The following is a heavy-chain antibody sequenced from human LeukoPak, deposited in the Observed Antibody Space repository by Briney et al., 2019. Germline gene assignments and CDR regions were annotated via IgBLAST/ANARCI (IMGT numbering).Heavy chain of an antibody. J-gene: IGHJ4*02. Sequence: SETLSLTCTVSGGSISSYYWSWIRQPPGKGLEWIGEINHSGSTNYNPSLKSRVTISVDTSKNQFSLKLSSVTAADTAVYYCAREEDDSSWYSSGWYRREFNGRFDYWGQGTLVTVSS. CDR2: INHSGST. CDR3: AREEDDSSWYSSGWYRREFNGRFDY. D-gene: IGHD6-19*01. CDR1: GGSISSYY. V-gene: IGHV4-34*01.